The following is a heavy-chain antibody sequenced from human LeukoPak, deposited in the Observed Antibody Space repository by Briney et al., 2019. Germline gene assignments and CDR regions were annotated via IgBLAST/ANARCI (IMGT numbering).Heavy chain of an antibody. D-gene: IGHD2/OR15-2a*01. J-gene: IGHJ4*02. Sequence: PGGSLRLSCAASGFTFSSYAMNWVRQPPGRGLEWVSIISGRGDRTYYTDSVKGRFTISRDNSRNTLYLQMSSLRTEDTAVYYCAKIPQVGTTSVPNFDYWGQGTLVTVSS. CDR1: GFTFSSYA. V-gene: IGHV3-23*01. CDR2: ISGRGDRT. CDR3: AKIPQVGTTSVPNFDY.